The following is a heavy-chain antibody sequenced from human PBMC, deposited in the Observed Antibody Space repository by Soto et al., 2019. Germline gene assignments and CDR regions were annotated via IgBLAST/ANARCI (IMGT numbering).Heavy chain of an antibody. V-gene: IGHV1-2*04. CDR1: GYTFTGYY. CDR2: INPNSGGT. CDR3: ARGGILTGYNYYYCMDA. Sequence: VSVKVSCKASGYTFTGYYMYWVRQAPGQGLEWMGWINPNSGGTNYAQKFQGWVTMTRDTSISTAYMELSRLRSDDTAVYYCARGGILTGYNYYYCMDAWGQGTTVTVSS. J-gene: IGHJ6*02. D-gene: IGHD3-9*01.